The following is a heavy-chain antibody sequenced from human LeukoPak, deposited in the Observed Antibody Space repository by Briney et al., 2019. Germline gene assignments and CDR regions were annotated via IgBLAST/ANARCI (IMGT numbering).Heavy chain of an antibody. V-gene: IGHV1-2*02. CDR1: GYIFTGYY. CDR2: INPNSGDT. CDR3: ARTKRGSPDGFDY. J-gene: IGHJ4*02. D-gene: IGHD1-26*01. Sequence: GASVKVSCKASGYIFTGYYMNWVRQAPGQGLEWMGWINPNSGDTNYAQKFQGRVTITADKSTSTAYMELSSLRSEDTAVYYCARTKRGSPDGFDYWGQGTLVTVSS.